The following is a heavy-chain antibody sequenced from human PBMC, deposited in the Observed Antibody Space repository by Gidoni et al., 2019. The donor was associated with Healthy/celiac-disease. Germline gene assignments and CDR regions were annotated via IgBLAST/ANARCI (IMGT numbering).Heavy chain of an antibody. CDR1: GGSISSGSYY. CDR3: ARERVGATWFDY. V-gene: IGHV4-61*02. CDR2: IYTSGST. J-gene: IGHJ4*02. Sequence: QVQLQESGPGLVKPSQPLSLTCTVPGGSISSGSYYWSWIRQPAGKGREWIGRIYTSGSTNYNPSLKSRVTISVDTSKNQFYLKLSSGTAADTAVYYCARERVGATWFDYWGQGTLVTVSS. D-gene: IGHD1-26*01.